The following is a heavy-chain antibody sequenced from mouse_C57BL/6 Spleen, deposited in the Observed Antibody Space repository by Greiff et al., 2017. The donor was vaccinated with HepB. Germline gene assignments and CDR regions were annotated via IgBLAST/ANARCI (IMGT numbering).Heavy chain of an antibody. V-gene: IGHV5-6*01. J-gene: IGHJ4*01. CDR1: GFTFSSYG. CDR3: ARGGGNYDAMGY. CDR2: ISSGGSYT. D-gene: IGHD1-1*02. Sequence: EVMLVESGGDLVKPGGSLKLSCAASGFTFSSYGMSWVRQTPDKRLEWVATISSGGSYTYYPDSVKGRFTISRDNAKNTLYLQMSSLKSEDTAMYYCARGGGNYDAMGYWGQGTSVTVSS.